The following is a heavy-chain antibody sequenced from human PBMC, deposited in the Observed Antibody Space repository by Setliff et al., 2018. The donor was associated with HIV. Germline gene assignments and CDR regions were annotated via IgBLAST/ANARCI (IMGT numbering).Heavy chain of an antibody. CDR1: GYSFSDYW. V-gene: IGHV5-51*01. CDR3: ARQGDYHILTGYYSGPHDAFDI. J-gene: IGHJ3*02. Sequence: PGESLKISCERSGYSFSDYWIGWVRQMPGKGLEWRGIVYPGDSSPKYSPSFQGQVTLSADKSISTSYLQWSSLKASDTAMYYCARQGDYHILTGYYSGPHDAFDIWGKGTMVTVSS. D-gene: IGHD3-9*01. CDR2: VYPGDSSP.